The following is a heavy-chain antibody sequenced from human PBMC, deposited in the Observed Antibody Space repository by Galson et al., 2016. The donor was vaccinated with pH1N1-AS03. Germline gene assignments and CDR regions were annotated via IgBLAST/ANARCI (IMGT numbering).Heavy chain of an antibody. D-gene: IGHD2-15*01. CDR2: INQDGSEK. Sequence: SLRLSCAASGFTFNSYWMSWVRQAPGKGPEWVAHINQDGSEKYYVDSVKDRFTISRDNAKNSLYLQMNSLRAEDTAVYYCASAPRGSGHLYYFDYWGQGTLITVSS. V-gene: IGHV3-7*03. J-gene: IGHJ4*02. CDR1: GFTFNSYW. CDR3: ASAPRGSGHLYYFDY.